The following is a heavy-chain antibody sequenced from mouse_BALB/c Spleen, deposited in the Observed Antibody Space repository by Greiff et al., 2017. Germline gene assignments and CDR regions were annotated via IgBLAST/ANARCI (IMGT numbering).Heavy chain of an antibody. J-gene: IGHJ1*01. Sequence: QVQLQQSGAELVKPGASVKLSCKASGYTFTSYYMYWVKQRPGQGLEWIGEINPSNGGTNFNEKFKSKATLTVDKSSSTAYMQLSSLTSEDSAVYYCTRKTTVVATDWYFDVWGAGTTVTVSS. CDR3: TRKTTVVATDWYFDV. CDR1: GYTFTSYY. D-gene: IGHD1-1*01. CDR2: INPSNGGT. V-gene: IGHV1S81*02.